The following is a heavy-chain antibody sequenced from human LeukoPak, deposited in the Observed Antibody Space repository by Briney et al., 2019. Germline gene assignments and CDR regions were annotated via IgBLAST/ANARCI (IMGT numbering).Heavy chain of an antibody. CDR2: ISGGGGST. D-gene: IGHD5-12*01. V-gene: IGHV3-23*01. J-gene: IGHJ4*02. CDR3: ARGRYSGTTYYFDY. CDR1: GFTFTSYS. Sequence: GGSLRLSCAASGFTFTSYSMNWVRQAPGKELEWVSTISGGGGSTYYADSVKGRFTISRDNSKNTLYLQVNSLRAEDTAMYYCARGRYSGTTYYFDYWGQGTLVTVSS.